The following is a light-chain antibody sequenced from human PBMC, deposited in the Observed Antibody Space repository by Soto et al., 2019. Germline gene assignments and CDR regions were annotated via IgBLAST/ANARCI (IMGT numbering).Light chain of an antibody. J-gene: IGLJ2*01. Sequence: QSVLTQPASVSGSPGQSITISCTGTSSDVGSYNLVSWYQQHPGKAPKLLIYEGSKRPSGVSNRFSGSKSGNTASLTISGLQAEDEADYYCCSYADSSTLLFGGGTQLTVL. CDR2: EGS. CDR3: CSYADSSTLL. V-gene: IGLV2-23*01. CDR1: SSDVGSYNL.